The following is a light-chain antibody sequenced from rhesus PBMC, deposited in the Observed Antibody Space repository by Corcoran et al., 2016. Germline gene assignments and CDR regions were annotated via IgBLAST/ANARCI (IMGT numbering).Light chain of an antibody. CDR3: QHGYSTPFT. V-gene: IGKV1-74*01. Sequence: DIQMTQSPSSLSASLGDRVTITCRASENVNNFLNWYQQKPGKAPKLLIYKASTLQNGVQPRFSGGGSGTNYTLSISGLQPEDFATYYCQHGYSTPFTFGPGTTLDI. CDR2: KAS. CDR1: ENVNNF. J-gene: IGKJ3*01.